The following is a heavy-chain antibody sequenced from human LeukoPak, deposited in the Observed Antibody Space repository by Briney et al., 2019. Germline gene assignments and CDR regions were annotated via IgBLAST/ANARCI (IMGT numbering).Heavy chain of an antibody. CDR2: IWYDGSNK. V-gene: IGHV3-33*01. Sequence: GGSLRLSCAASGFTFNNYGMHWVRQAPGKGLEWVAAIWYDGSNKYYADSVKGRFTISRDNSKNTLYLQMNSLRAEGTALYYCARGQEYYYDSSAYSKFDYWGQGTLVTVSS. CDR1: GFTFNNYG. CDR3: ARGQEYYYDSSAYSKFDY. D-gene: IGHD3-22*01. J-gene: IGHJ4*02.